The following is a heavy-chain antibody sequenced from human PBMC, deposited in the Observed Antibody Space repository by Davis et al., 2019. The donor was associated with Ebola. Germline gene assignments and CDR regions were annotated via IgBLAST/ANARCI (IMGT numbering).Heavy chain of an antibody. V-gene: IGHV4-34*01. CDR3: ARGGATPMVLTY. D-gene: IGHD4/OR15-4a*01. Sequence: SETLSLTCAVYGGSFTPYYWSWIRQSPGKGLEWIGEINHAGRTNYRPSLKSRVAILVDTSKNQFSLILRSVTAADTAMYYCARGGATPMVLTYWGQGTLVTVSS. CDR2: INHAGRT. J-gene: IGHJ4*02. CDR1: GGSFTPYY.